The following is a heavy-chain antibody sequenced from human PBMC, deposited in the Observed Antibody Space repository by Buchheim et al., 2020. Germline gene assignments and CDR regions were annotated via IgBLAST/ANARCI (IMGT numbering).Heavy chain of an antibody. V-gene: IGHV4-30-2*01. D-gene: IGHD3/OR15-3a*01. CDR2: IYYSGST. CDR3: ARGEGLSRRFDY. J-gene: IGHJ4*02. Sequence: QLQLQESGSRLVKPSQTLSLTCAVSGGSISSGGYSWTWIRQPPGKGLEWIGYIYYSGSTYYNPSLKSRVTISVDTSKNQFSLKLTAVTAADKAVYYCARGEGLSRRFDYWGQGTL. CDR1: GGSISSGGYS.